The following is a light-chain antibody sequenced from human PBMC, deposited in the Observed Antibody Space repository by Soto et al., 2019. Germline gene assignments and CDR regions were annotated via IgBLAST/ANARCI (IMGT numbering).Light chain of an antibody. V-gene: IGKV3-15*01. Sequence: EIVMTQSPANLSVSPGERATLSCRASQSVSSNLAWYQQKPGQGPRLLIYGASTRATSIPARFSGSGSGTEFTLTINSLQSEDFALYYCQQYNKSPPYTFGQGTKLEIK. J-gene: IGKJ2*01. CDR3: QQYNKSPPYT. CDR2: GAS. CDR1: QSVSSN.